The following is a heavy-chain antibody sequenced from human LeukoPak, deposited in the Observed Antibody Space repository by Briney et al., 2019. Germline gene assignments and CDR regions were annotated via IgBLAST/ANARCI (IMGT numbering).Heavy chain of an antibody. D-gene: IGHD6-13*01. V-gene: IGHV3-30-3*01. CDR1: GFTFSSYA. CDR3: ARDRQVSGYSTRSGGLDY. Sequence: GGSLRLSCAASGFTFSSYAMHWVRQAPGKGLEWVAVISYDGSNKYYADSVKGRFTISRDNSKNTLYLQMNSLRAEDTAVYYCARDRQVSGYSTRSGGLDYWGQGTLVTVSS. CDR2: ISYDGSNK. J-gene: IGHJ4*02.